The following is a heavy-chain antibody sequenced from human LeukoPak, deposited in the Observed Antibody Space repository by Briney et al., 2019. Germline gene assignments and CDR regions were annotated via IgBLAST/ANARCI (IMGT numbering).Heavy chain of an antibody. CDR2: ISEDVINK. J-gene: IGHJ4*02. V-gene: IGHV3-30*18. CDR1: GFTFSNYG. D-gene: IGHD6-13*01. CDR3: AKDRETTASGTFDY. Sequence: GRSLRLSCAASGFTFSNYGMHCVRQAPGKGLEWVAGISEDVINKYYADSVKARFTISRDNSNNTLFLQMNNLRADDTAVYYCAKDRETTASGTFDYWGQGVLVTVSS.